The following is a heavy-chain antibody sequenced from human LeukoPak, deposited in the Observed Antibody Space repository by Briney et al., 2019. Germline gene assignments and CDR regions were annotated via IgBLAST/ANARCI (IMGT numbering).Heavy chain of an antibody. CDR3: VKDRGSSGWFDS. J-gene: IGHJ5*02. D-gene: IGHD3-22*01. CDR2: ISSTGDST. Sequence: GGSLRLSCSASGFTSSSYAMHWVRQTPGKGLEHVSTISSTGDSTYYADSMKGRFTISRDNSKDTLFLQMSSLRAEDTAVYYCVKDRGSSGWFDSWGQGTLVTVSS. V-gene: IGHV3-64D*09. CDR1: GFTSSSYA.